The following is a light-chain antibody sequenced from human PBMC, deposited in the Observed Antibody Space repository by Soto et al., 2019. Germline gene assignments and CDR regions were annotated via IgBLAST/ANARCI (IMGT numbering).Light chain of an antibody. Sequence: IVLTQSPGTLSLSPGERATLSCRASQSLTSSYLAWYQQKPGQSPRLLIYGASRRATGIPDRFSGSGSGTDFTLTISSLEPEDFAVYYCQQRSNWPKTFGQGTRLEIK. CDR2: GAS. CDR1: QSLTSSY. J-gene: IGKJ5*01. V-gene: IGKV3D-20*02. CDR3: QQRSNWPKT.